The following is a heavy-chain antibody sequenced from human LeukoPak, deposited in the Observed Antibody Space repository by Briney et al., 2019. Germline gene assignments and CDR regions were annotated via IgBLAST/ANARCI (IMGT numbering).Heavy chain of an antibody. CDR2: FDPEDGET. J-gene: IGHJ4*02. CDR3: ATEPPSSREYREDYFDY. CDR1: GYTFTGYY. D-gene: IGHD6-6*01. V-gene: IGHV1-24*01. Sequence: ASVKVSCKASGYTFTGYYMHWVRQAPGKGLEWMGGFDPEDGETIYAQKFQGRVTMTEDTSTDTAYMELSSLRSEDTAVYYCATEPPSSREYREDYFDYWGQGTLVTVSS.